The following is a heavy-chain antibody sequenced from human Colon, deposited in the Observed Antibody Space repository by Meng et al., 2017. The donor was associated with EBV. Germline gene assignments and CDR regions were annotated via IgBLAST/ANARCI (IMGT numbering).Heavy chain of an antibody. V-gene: IGHV4-4*02. D-gene: IGHD2-21*02. J-gene: IGHJ4*02. CDR3: ARVGAYCGGDCYHPR. CDR2: IYHSGST. CDR1: CGSLSKRIW. Sequence: PRRRLVTPAWSLPLTRACCCGSLSKRIWWSWVRQPPGKGLDWIGEIYHSGSTTYNPSLKSRVTISVDESKNQFSLRLSSVTAADTAVYYCARVGAYCGGDCYHPRWGQGTLVTVSS.